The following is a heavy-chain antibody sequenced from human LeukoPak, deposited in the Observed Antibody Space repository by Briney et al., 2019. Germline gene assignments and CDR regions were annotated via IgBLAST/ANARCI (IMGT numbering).Heavy chain of an antibody. D-gene: IGHD4-11*01. CDR1: GYTFTDYQ. J-gene: IGHJ4*02. CDR2: INPNSGET. V-gene: IGHV1-2*02. Sequence: ASVKVSCKTSGYTFTDYQIHWVRQAPGQGLEWMGWINPNSGETNSAQKFQGRVTMTGDTSISTAYMELRRVTSDDTAVYYCARDRDYSNTERGFDYWGQGTLVTVSS. CDR3: ARDRDYSNTERGFDY.